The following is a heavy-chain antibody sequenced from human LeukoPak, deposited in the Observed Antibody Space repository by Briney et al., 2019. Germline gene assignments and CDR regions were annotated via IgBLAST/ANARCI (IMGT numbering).Heavy chain of an antibody. CDR3: AREASTGPSLFDY. CDR1: GYSISGGHS. Sequence: SETLSLTCSVSGYSISGGHSWGWIRQTPGKGLEWMGGIFHSGTTFHNPSLKSRVTISLDTSKNEVSLKLTSVTAADTAVYYCAREASTGPSLFDYWGQGTLVTVYS. CDR2: IFHSGTT. J-gene: IGHJ4*02. D-gene: IGHD2-2*01. V-gene: IGHV4-38-2*02.